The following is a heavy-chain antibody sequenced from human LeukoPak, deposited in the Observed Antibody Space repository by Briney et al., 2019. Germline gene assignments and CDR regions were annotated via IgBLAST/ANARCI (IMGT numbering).Heavy chain of an antibody. V-gene: IGHV4-4*09. Sequence: SETLSLTCTVSGSSISSYYWSWIRQPPGKGLEWIGYIYTSGSTNYNPSLKSRVTISVDTSKNQFSLKLSSVTAADTAVYYCARHHIYSSSSQWGFDYWGQGTLVTVSS. CDR2: IYTSGST. J-gene: IGHJ4*02. CDR3: ARHHIYSSSSQWGFDY. D-gene: IGHD6-6*01. CDR1: GSSISSYY.